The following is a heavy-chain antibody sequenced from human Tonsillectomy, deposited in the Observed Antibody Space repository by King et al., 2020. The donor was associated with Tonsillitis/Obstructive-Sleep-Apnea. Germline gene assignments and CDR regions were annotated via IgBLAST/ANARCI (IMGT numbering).Heavy chain of an antibody. CDR1: GFTFSSYA. CDR3: AKDRLGYCSGGSCYTYWYFDL. Sequence: VQLVESGGGLVQPGGSLRLSCAASGFTFSSYAMSWVRQAPGKGPEWVSAISGSGGSTYYADFVKGRFTISRDNSKNTLYLQMNSLRAEDTAVYYCAKDRLGYCSGGSCYTYWYFDLWGRGTLVTVSS. D-gene: IGHD2-15*01. V-gene: IGHV3-23*04. CDR2: ISGSGGST. J-gene: IGHJ2*01.